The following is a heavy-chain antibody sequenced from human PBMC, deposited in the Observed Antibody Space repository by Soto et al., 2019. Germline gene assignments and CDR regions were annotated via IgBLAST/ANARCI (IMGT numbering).Heavy chain of an antibody. Sequence: PGESLKISCKGSGYSFTSYWIGWVRQMPGKGLEWMGIIYPGDSDTRYSPSFQGQVTISADKSISTAYLQWSSLKASDTAMYYCARQDRWFGHSHPWTYGMDVWGQGTTVTVSS. CDR1: GYSFTSYW. J-gene: IGHJ6*02. CDR3: ARQDRWFGHSHPWTYGMDV. D-gene: IGHD3-10*01. V-gene: IGHV5-51*01. CDR2: IYPGDSDT.